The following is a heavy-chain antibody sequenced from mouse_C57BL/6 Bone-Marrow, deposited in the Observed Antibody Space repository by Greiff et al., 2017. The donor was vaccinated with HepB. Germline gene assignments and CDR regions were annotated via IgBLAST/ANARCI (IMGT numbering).Heavy chain of an antibody. CDR2: IDPSDSYT. CDR3: ARGLWLRRDWFAY. Sequence: QVQLQQPGAELVRPGPSVKLSCKASGYTFTSYWMHWVKQRPGQGLEWIGVIDPSDSYTNYNQKFKGKATLTVDTSSSTAYMQLSSLTSEDSAVYYCARGLWLRRDWFAYWGQGTLVTVSA. V-gene: IGHV1-59*01. J-gene: IGHJ3*01. CDR1: GYTFTSYW. D-gene: IGHD2-2*01.